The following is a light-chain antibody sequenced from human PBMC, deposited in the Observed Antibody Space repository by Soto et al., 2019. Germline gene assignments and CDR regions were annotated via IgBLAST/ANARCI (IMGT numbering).Light chain of an antibody. V-gene: IGLV2-23*01. CDR1: SSDVGSYNL. CDR3: CSFATSGTWV. Sequence: SALTQPASVSGSPGQSITISCTGTSSDVGSYNLVSWYQQHPGKAPKLMISEGNKRPSGISNRFSGSKSGNTASLTSSGLQAEDEADYYCCSFATSGTWVFGGGTKVTVL. CDR2: EGN. J-gene: IGLJ3*02.